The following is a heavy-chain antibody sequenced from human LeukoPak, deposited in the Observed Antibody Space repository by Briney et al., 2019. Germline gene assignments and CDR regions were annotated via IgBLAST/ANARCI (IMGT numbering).Heavy chain of an antibody. D-gene: IGHD2-21*01. CDR3: VRADWIVTHIGIDS. J-gene: IGHJ4*02. CDR2: ICRIGTT. V-gene: IGHV4-38-2*01. Sequence: SETLSLTCAVSDSSITSRYCWGWIRQPPGKALEWIASICRIGTTYYSPSLKSRVTVSVDTSQSRLSLSLSSVTAADSGVYLCVRADWIVTHIGIDSWDQGTLVPVSS. CDR1: DSSITSRYC.